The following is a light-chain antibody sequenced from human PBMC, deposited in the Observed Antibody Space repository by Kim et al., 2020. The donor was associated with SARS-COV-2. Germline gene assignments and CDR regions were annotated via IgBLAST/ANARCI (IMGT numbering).Light chain of an antibody. CDR2: AAS. CDR1: KDISNW. J-gene: IGKJ3*01. Sequence: SVGDRVTIPCRASKDISNWLAWYQQKPGKAPNLLIYAASDLQSGVPSRFSGGGSGTYFTLTISSLQPEDLAIYFCQQSYSLPPTFGPGTKVDIK. V-gene: IGKV1-12*01. CDR3: QQSYSLPPT.